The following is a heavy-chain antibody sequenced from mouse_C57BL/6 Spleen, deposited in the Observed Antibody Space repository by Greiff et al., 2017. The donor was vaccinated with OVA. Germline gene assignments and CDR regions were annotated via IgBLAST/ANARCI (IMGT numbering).Heavy chain of an antibody. V-gene: IGHV1-52*01. CDR1: GYTFTSYW. D-gene: IGHD2-3*01. J-gene: IGHJ2*01. CDR2: IDPSDSET. CDR3: ARDDGWLLRY. Sequence: QVQLQQPGAELVRPGSSVKLSCKASGYTFTSYWMHWVKQRPIQGLEWIGNIDPSDSETHYNQKFKDKSTLTVDKSSSTAYLQLSSLTSEDSAVYYCARDDGWLLRYWGQGTTLTVSS.